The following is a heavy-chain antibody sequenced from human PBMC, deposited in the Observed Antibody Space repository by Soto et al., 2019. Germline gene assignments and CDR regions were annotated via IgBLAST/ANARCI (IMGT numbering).Heavy chain of an antibody. V-gene: IGHV6-1*01. CDR3: ARDREGYCSSSTCYQTPQYFYGMDV. D-gene: IGHD2-2*01. CDR2: TYYRSQWYN. CDR1: GDSLSSDRAA. J-gene: IGHJ6*02. Sequence: PSPTLSLTCALSGDSLSSDRAAWNWIRQSPSRGLEWLGRTYYRSQWYNDYAVSVKSRITINPDTSKNQFSLQLNSVTPEDTAVYYCARDREGYCSSSTCYQTPQYFYGMDVWGQGATVTVSS.